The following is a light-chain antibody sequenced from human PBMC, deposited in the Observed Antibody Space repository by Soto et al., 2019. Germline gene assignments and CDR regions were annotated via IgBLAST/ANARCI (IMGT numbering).Light chain of an antibody. CDR1: QSISSW. J-gene: IGKJ1*01. CDR3: QQYKTYPPWT. Sequence: DIQMTQSPSTLSASLGDRVTITCRASQSISSWLAWYQQKPGKAPKLLISKASSLESGVPSRFSGTGSGTEFTLTISSLQPDDFAAYYCQQYKTYPPWTFGQGTKVEIK. V-gene: IGKV1-5*03. CDR2: KAS.